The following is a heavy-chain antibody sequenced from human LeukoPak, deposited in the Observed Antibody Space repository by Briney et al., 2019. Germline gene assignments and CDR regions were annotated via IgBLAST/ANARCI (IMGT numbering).Heavy chain of an antibody. J-gene: IGHJ4*02. Sequence: PGGSPRDSCSASGFTFNTYEMIWVRQAPGKGLEWVSYINSGGSTIYYADSVKGRFSIYRDNAKNSLYLQMNSLRAEDTAVYYCARGLTSVAGTIWSQGTLVTVSS. D-gene: IGHD6-19*01. CDR3: ARGLTSVAGTI. V-gene: IGHV3-48*03. CDR2: INSGGSTI. CDR1: GFTFNTYE.